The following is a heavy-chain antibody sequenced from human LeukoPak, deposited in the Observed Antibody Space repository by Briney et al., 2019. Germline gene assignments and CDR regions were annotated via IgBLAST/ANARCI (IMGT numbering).Heavy chain of an antibody. J-gene: IGHJ4*02. CDR1: GFTFSSYS. CDR2: ISSSSSYI. Sequence: KTGGSLRLSCAASGFTFSSYSMNWVRQAPGKGLEWVSSISSSSSYIYYADSVKGRFTISRDNAKNSLYLQMNSLRAEDTAVYYCARDHLVRGVMAYWGQGTLVTASS. CDR3: ARDHLVRGVMAY. D-gene: IGHD3-10*01. V-gene: IGHV3-21*01.